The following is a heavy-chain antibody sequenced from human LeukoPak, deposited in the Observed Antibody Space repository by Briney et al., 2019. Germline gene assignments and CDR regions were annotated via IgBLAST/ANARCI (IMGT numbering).Heavy chain of an antibody. CDR1: GGTFSSYA. J-gene: IGHJ4*02. CDR2: IIPIFGTA. Sequence: EASVKVSCKASGGTFSSYAISWVRQAPGQGLEWMGGIIPIFGTANYAQKFQGRVTITADESTSTAYMELSSLRSEDTAVYYCARPASAYCGGDYYFLFDYWGQGTLVTVSS. D-gene: IGHD2-21*02. V-gene: IGHV1-69*01. CDR3: ARPASAYCGGDYYFLFDY.